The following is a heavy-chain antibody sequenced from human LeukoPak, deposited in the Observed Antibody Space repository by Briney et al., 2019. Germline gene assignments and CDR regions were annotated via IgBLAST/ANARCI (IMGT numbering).Heavy chain of an antibody. J-gene: IGHJ4*02. V-gene: IGHV3-23*01. CDR2: ISGSGDYT. D-gene: IGHD3-22*01. Sequence: GVLRLSCAASGFTFSNFAMSWVRQAPGKGLEWISGISGSGDYTYQADSVKGRLTISRENSKNTLYLQMNSLRAEDTAVYYCAKGGSGYYVFDYWGQGTLVTVSS. CDR1: GFTFSNFA. CDR3: AKGGSGYYVFDY.